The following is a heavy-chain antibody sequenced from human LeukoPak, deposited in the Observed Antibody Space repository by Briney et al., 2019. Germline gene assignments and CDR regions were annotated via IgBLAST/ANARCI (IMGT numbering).Heavy chain of an antibody. V-gene: IGHV1-58*01. Sequence: ASVKVSCKASGFTFTSSAVQWVRQARGQRLEWIGWIVVGSGNINYAQKFQERVTITRDMSTSTAYMELSSLRSEDTAVYYCAARGSSSPDLDFDYWGQGTLVTVSS. CDR1: GFTFTSSA. D-gene: IGHD6-6*01. CDR2: IVVGSGNI. J-gene: IGHJ4*02. CDR3: AARGSSSPDLDFDY.